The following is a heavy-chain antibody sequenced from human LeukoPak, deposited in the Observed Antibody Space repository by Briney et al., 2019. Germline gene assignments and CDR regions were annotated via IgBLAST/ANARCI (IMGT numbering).Heavy chain of an antibody. J-gene: IGHJ4*02. V-gene: IGHV3-53*01. Sequence: GGSLRLSCAASGFTFSDYYMSWVRQAPGKGLESVSVIYSGGSTYYADSVRGRFTISRDNSKNTLYLQMNSLRVEDTAVYYCARVGGHWGQGTLVIVSS. CDR1: GFTFSDYY. D-gene: IGHD3-10*01. CDR2: IYSGGST. CDR3: ARVGGH.